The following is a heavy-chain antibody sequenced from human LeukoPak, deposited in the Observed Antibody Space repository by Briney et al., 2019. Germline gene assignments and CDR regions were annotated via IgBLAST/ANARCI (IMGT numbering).Heavy chain of an antibody. V-gene: IGHV1-18*01. CDR3: ARVYGSTYYFDY. CDR2: ISVYNGNT. D-gene: IGHD2-8*01. J-gene: IGHJ4*02. Sequence: ASVKVSCKASGYTFTSYGISWVGQAPGQGLEWMGWISVYNGNTNYAQKLQGRVTMTTDTSTSTAYMELRSLRSDDTAVYYCARVYGSTYYFDYWGQGTLVTVSS. CDR1: GYTFTSYG.